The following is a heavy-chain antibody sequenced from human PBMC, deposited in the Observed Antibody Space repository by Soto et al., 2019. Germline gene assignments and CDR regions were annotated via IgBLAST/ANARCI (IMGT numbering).Heavy chain of an antibody. CDR1: GFTLSSYS. J-gene: IGHJ1*01. Sequence: DVYLVESGGGLVQPGGSLRLSCTASGFTLSSYSINWVRQAPGQGPEWVSHISSTSDTVDYADSVKGRFTISRDNARNSLSLQMNSLRAEDTAVYYSARVGLKLLLGCEFFQVLGQGTLFTVSS. D-gene: IGHD3-10*01. V-gene: IGHV3-48*01. CDR3: ARVGLKLLLGCEFFQV. CDR2: ISSTSDTV.